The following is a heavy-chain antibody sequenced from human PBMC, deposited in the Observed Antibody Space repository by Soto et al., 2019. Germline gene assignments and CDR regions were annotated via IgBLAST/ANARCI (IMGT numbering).Heavy chain of an antibody. V-gene: IGHV4-61*01. D-gene: IGHD3-3*01. Sequence: SETLSLTCTVSGGSVSSGSYYWTWIRQPPGKGLEWIGCLYNSGSTNYNPALKSRATISVDTSKNQFSLRLSSVTAADTAVYYCARSTSTISGVITLFFDYWGQGTLVTV. J-gene: IGHJ4*02. CDR2: LYNSGST. CDR3: ARSTSTISGVITLFFDY. CDR1: GGSVSSGSYY.